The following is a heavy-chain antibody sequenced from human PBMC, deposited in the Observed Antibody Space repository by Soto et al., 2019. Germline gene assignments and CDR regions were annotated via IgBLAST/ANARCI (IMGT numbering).Heavy chain of an antibody. CDR2: IYYSGST. Sequence: PSLTCTASGGSISSSSYYWGWIRQPPGKGLEWIGSIYYSGSTYYNPSLKSRVTISVDTSKNQFSLKLSSVTAADTAVYYCARGPKRTMIVAPSRVAAWFDPWGQGTLVTVSS. V-gene: IGHV4-39*01. J-gene: IGHJ5*02. CDR1: GGSISSSSYY. CDR3: ARGPKRTMIVAPSRVAAWFDP. D-gene: IGHD3-22*01.